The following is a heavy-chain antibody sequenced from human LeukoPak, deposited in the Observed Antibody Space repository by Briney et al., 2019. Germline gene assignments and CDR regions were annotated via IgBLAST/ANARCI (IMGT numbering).Heavy chain of an antibody. V-gene: IGHV1-2*02. CDR1: DYAFTLYN. J-gene: IGHJ3*02. CDR2: INPNTGGT. CDR3: AKHFRNQCRVNALHI. D-gene: IGHD3-10*01. Sequence: ASVKVSCKGSDYAFTLYNMHWVRQAPGQGLEWMGWINPNTGGTNYAQKFQGRVTMTRDTSITTAYMELRSLEYDDTAVYYCAKHFRNQCRVNALHIWGQGTMVTVSS.